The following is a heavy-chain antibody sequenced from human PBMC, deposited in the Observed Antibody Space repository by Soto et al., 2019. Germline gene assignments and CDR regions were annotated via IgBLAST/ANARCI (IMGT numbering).Heavy chain of an antibody. J-gene: IGHJ4*02. CDR2: INHSGST. Sequence: PSETLSLTCAVHGGSFSGYYWSWIRQPPGKGLEWIGEINHSGSTNYNPSLKSRVTISVDTSKNQFSLKLSSVTAADTAVYYCARGGVLLWFGESRDFDYWGQGTLVTVSS. CDR3: ARGGVLLWFGESRDFDY. D-gene: IGHD3-10*01. CDR1: GGSFSGYY. V-gene: IGHV4-34*01.